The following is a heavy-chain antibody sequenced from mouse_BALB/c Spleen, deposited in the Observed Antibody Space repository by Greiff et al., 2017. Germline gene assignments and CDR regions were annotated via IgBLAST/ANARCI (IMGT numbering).Heavy chain of an antibody. CDR1: GYAFSSYW. Sequence: QVQLKESGAELVRPGSSVKISCKASGYAFSSYWMNWVKQRPGQGLEWIGQIYPGDGDTNYNGKFKGKATLTADKSSSTAYMQLSSLTSEDSAVYFCARWGDYDTFAYWGQGTLVTVSA. J-gene: IGHJ3*01. D-gene: IGHD2-4*01. V-gene: IGHV1-80*01. CDR3: ARWGDYDTFAY. CDR2: IYPGDGDT.